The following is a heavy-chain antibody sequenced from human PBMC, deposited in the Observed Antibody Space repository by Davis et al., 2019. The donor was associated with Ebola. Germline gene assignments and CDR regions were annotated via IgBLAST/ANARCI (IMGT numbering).Heavy chain of an antibody. CDR2: ISAYDGNT. J-gene: IGHJ4*02. Sequence: AASVKVSCKASGYTFTSYCITWVRQAPGQGLEWMGWISAYDGNTNYVQKFQGRVTMTTDTSTSTAYLELRSLRSDDTAVYYGARVFGEIVATNFDFWGQGTLVTVSS. CDR1: GYTFTSYC. D-gene: IGHD5-12*01. CDR3: ARVFGEIVATNFDF. V-gene: IGHV1-18*04.